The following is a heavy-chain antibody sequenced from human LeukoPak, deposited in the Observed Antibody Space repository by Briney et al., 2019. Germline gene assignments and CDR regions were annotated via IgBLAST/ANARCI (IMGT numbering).Heavy chain of an antibody. V-gene: IGHV4-4*02. J-gene: IGHJ5*02. CDR3: ARDLAASSSSNWFDP. Sequence: SETLSLTCAVSGGSISSSNWWSWVRQPPGKGLEWIGEIYHSGSTNYNPSLKSRVTISVDKSKNQFSLKLSSVTAADTAVYYCARDLAASSSSNWFDPWGQGTLVTVSS. CDR2: IYHSGST. CDR1: GGSISSSNW. D-gene: IGHD6-6*01.